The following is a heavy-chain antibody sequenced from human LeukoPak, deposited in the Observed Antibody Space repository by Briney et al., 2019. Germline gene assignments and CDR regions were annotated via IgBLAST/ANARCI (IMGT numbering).Heavy chain of an antibody. CDR1: GGSISSSSYY. V-gene: IGHV4-39*01. J-gene: IGHJ4*02. D-gene: IGHD4-17*01. Sequence: SETLSLTCTVSGGSISSSSYYWGWIRQPPGKGLEWIGSIYYSGSTYYNPSLKSRVTISVDTSKNQFSLKLSSVTAADTAVYYCAATVTTPFVAYWGQGTLVTVSP. CDR2: IYYSGST. CDR3: AATVTTPFVAY.